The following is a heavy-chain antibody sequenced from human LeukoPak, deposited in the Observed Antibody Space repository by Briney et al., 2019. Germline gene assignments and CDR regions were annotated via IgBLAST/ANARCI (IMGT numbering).Heavy chain of an antibody. V-gene: IGHV3-23*01. J-gene: IGHJ4*02. D-gene: IGHD4-17*01. Sequence: PGGSLRLPCAASGFPFSSYAMNWVRQAPGKGLEWVAGISASGGGTYYADAVKGRFTISKDNSKSTLYLQMNSLRAEDTAVYYCAKPLSAVTSGCWGQGTLVTVSS. CDR3: AKPLSAVTSGC. CDR1: GFPFSSYA. CDR2: ISASGGGT.